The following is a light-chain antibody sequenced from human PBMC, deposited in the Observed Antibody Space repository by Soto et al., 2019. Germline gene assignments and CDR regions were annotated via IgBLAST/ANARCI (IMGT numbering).Light chain of an antibody. J-gene: IGKJ3*01. Sequence: EIVLTQSPGTLSLSPGERATLSCRASQSVSSSYLAWYQQKPGQAPRLLIYGASSRATGIPARFSGSGSATDFTLTISSLEPEDFAVYYCQQQCSSPLFTFGPGTKVDIK. V-gene: IGKV3-20*01. CDR3: QQQCSSPLFT. CDR1: QSVSSSY. CDR2: GAS.